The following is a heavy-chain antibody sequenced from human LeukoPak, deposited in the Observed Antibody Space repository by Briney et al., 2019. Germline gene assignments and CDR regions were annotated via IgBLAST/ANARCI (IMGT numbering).Heavy chain of an antibody. CDR1: GFTFSSYG. CDR2: ISHDESNK. D-gene: IGHD3-22*01. CDR3: AKAPYYFDSSGYYPAYYFDY. V-gene: IGHV3-30*18. J-gene: IGHJ4*02. Sequence: GGSLRLSCAASGFTFSSYGMHWVRQAPGKGLEWVAGISHDESNKYYVDSVKGRFTISRDDSKNTLYLDMNSLTAEDTAVYYCAKAPYYFDSSGYYPAYYFDYWGQRTLVTVSS.